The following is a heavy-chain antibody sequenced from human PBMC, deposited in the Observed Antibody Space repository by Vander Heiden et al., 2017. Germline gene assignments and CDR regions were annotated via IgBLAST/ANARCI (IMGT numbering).Heavy chain of an antibody. Sequence: EVQLVESGGGLVQTGRSLRLSCAASGFTFDDYAMHWVRQAPGKGLEWVSGISWNSGSIGYADSVKGRFTISRDNAKNSLYLQMNSLRAEDTALYYCAKDSNGDYLDYWGQGTLVTVSS. V-gene: IGHV3-9*01. CDR2: ISWNSGSI. J-gene: IGHJ4*02. CDR1: GFTFDDYA. CDR3: AKDSNGDYLDY. D-gene: IGHD4-17*01.